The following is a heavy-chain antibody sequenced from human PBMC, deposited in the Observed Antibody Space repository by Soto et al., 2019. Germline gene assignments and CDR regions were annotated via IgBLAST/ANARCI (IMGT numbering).Heavy chain of an antibody. J-gene: IGHJ4*01. D-gene: IGHD6-6*01. CDR2: ITDSGGGT. V-gene: IGHV3-23*01. Sequence: GGPLRLSCAASGFTFSSYGMSWVRQAPGKGLEWVSSITDSGGGTYYGDSVKGRFTISRDTSKNTLYLQMNSLRAEDTAAYYCAKGISSIDFRGQGTLVTVSS. CDR1: GFTFSSYG. CDR3: AKGISSIDF.